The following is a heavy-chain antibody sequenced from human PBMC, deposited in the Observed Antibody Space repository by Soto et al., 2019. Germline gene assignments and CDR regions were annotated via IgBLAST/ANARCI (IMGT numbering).Heavy chain of an antibody. CDR3: ARAPMVLSRSHFDS. J-gene: IGHJ4*02. D-gene: IGHD2-8*01. Sequence: TSETLSLTCTVSGGPISNFYWSWIRQPPGKVLEWIGYISYSGNTNYNPSLKSRVSISVDTSKNQLSLNLTSVTAADTAVYYCARAPMVLSRSHFDSWGQGTPVTVSS. V-gene: IGHV4-59*01. CDR2: ISYSGNT. CDR1: GGPISNFY.